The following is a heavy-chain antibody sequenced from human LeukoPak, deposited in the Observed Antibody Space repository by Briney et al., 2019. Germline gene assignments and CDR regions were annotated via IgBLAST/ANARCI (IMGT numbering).Heavy chain of an antibody. V-gene: IGHV4-34*01. CDR3: ARGQDSSRYYYYYMDV. Sequence: SETLSLTCAVYGGSFSGYYWSWTRQPPGKGLEWIGEINHSGSTNYNPSLKSRVTISVDTSKNQFSLKLSSVTAADTAVYYCARGQDSSRYYYYYMDVWGKGTTVTVSS. CDR1: GGSFSGYY. D-gene: IGHD2-15*01. CDR2: INHSGST. J-gene: IGHJ6*03.